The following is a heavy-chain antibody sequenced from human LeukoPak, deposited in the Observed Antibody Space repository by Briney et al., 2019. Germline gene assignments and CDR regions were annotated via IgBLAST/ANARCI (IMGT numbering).Heavy chain of an antibody. CDR2: ISYDGSNK. V-gene: IGHV3-30-3*01. D-gene: IGHD2-2*01. J-gene: IGHJ4*02. CDR1: GFTFSSYA. CDR3: ARDILGYCSNTSCYHTSSFDY. Sequence: GRSLRLSCAASGFTFSSYAMHWVRQAPGKGLEWVAVISYDGSNKYYADSVKGRFTISRDNSKNTLFLQMNTLRAEDTAVYYCARDILGYCSNTSCYHTSSFDYWGQGTLVTVSS.